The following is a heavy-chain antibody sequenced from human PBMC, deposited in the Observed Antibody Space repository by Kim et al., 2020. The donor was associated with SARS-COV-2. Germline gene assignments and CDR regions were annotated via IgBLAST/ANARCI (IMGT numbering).Heavy chain of an antibody. CDR1: GYTFTSYD. CDR3: ARESSSWYFFPQHPFGYSPYYYYGMDV. J-gene: IGHJ6*02. V-gene: IGHV1-8*01. Sequence: ASVKVSCKASGYTFTSYDINWVRQATGQGLEWMGWMNPNSGNTGYAQKFQGRVTMTRNTSISTAYMELSSLRSEDTAVYYCARESSSWYFFPQHPFGYSPYYYYGMDVWGQGTTVTVSS. CDR2: MNPNSGNT. D-gene: IGHD6-13*01.